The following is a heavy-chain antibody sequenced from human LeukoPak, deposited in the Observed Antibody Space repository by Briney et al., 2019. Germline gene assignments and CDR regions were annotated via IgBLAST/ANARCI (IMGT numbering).Heavy chain of an antibody. CDR3: AKRPHCTGPGCHHIEY. CDR2: ISGSGGST. V-gene: IGHV3-23*01. Sequence: PGGSLRLSSAASGFTFNTCLMSWVRPAPGKGMEWVSTISGSGGSTYYADSVKGLFTISRDNSKNTLFLQMNSMRAEDTAVYYCAKRPHCTGPGCHHIEYWGQGTLVTVSS. D-gene: IGHD2-8*02. CDR1: GFTFNTCL. J-gene: IGHJ4*02.